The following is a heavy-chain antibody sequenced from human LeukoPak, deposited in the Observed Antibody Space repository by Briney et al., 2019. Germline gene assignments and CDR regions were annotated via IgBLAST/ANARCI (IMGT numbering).Heavy chain of an antibody. J-gene: IGHJ4*02. D-gene: IGHD6-13*01. CDR3: ARDTAAAGTPDY. CDR2: IYYSGST. V-gene: IGHV4-39*07. Sequence: SSETLSLTCTVSGGSISSSSYYWGWIRQPPGKGLEWIGSIYYSGSTYYNPSLKSRVTISVDTSKNQFSLKLSSVTAADTAVYYCARDTAAAGTPDYWGQGTLVTVSS. CDR1: GGSISSSSYY.